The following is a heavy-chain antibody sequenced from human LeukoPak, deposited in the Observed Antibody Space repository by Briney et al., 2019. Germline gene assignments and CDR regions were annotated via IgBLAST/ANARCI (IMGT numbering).Heavy chain of an antibody. J-gene: IGHJ4*02. CDR3: TRGKGDQGWY. CDR1: GFTFSSYG. D-gene: IGHD2-15*01. V-gene: IGHV3-30*03. CDR2: ISYDGSNK. Sequence: GGSLRLSCAASGFTFSSYGIHWVRQAPGKGLEWVAVISYDGSNKYYADSVKGRFTISRDNSKNTLYLQMNSLKTEDTAVYYCTRGKGDQGWYWGQGTLVTVSS.